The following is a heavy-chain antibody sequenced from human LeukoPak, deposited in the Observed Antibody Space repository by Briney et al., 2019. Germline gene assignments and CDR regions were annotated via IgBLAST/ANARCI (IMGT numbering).Heavy chain of an antibody. J-gene: IGHJ4*02. V-gene: IGHV4-59*01. CDR2: IYHSGSA. CDR1: GGSISSYY. Sequence: SETLSLTCTVSGGSISSYYWSWIRQPPGKGLEWIGYIYHSGSAKYNPSLKSRVTISVDTSKNQFSLKLSSVTAADTAVYYCARDGYSGNDGLWGQGSLVTVSS. CDR3: ARDGYSGNDGL. D-gene: IGHD5-12*01.